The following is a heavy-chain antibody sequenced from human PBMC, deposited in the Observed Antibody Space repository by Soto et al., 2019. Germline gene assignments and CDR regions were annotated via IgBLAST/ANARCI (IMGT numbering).Heavy chain of an antibody. D-gene: IGHD2-8*01. CDR1: GGSVSNSNYY. J-gene: IGHJ4*02. V-gene: IGHV4-39*01. Sequence: SETMSITCTVSGGSVSNSNYYWGWIRQSPGKGLEWIGSVYYRGRSYSKSSVKSRVTISVDTSKNQFSLNLNAVTASDTAVYYCVSQRTSVLTQAYFDYWGPGALVTVSS. CDR2: VYYRGRS. CDR3: VSQRTSVLTQAYFDY.